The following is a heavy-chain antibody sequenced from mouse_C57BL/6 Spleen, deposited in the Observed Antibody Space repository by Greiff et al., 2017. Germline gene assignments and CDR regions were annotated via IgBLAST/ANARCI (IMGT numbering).Heavy chain of an antibody. J-gene: IGHJ1*03. D-gene: IGHD2-4*01. Sequence: EVKLVESGGGLVKPGGSLKLSCAASGFTFSDYGMHWVRQAPEKGLEWVAYISSGSSTIYYADTVKGRFTISRDNAKNTLFLQMTSLRSEDTAMYYCARKDYDERYFDVWGTGTTVTVSS. V-gene: IGHV5-17*01. CDR1: GFTFSDYG. CDR2: ISSGSSTI. CDR3: ARKDYDERYFDV.